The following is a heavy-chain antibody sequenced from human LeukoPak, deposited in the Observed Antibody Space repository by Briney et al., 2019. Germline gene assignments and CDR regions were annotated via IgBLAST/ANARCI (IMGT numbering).Heavy chain of an antibody. CDR1: GFTFSSYA. V-gene: IGHV3-23*01. CDR3: AKAPPDVWEPSFDY. Sequence: QPGGSLRLSCAASGFTFSSYAMSWVRQAPGKGLEWVTAISGSGGSAYYADSVQGRFTISRDNSKNTLYLQMNSLRAEDTAVYYCAKAPPDVWEPSFDYWGQGTLVTVSS. D-gene: IGHD1-26*01. J-gene: IGHJ4*02. CDR2: ISGSGGSA.